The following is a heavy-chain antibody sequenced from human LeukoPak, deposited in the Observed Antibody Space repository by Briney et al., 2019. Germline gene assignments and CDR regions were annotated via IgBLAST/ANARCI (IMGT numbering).Heavy chain of an antibody. V-gene: IGHV3-48*04. D-gene: IGHD1-1*01. CDR3: ASWGTLAAPYYFDY. J-gene: IGHJ4*02. CDR2: ISSSGSTI. CDR1: GFTFSSYS. Sequence: GGSLRLSCAASGFTFSSYSMTWVRQAPGKGLEWVSYISSSGSTIYYGDSVKGRFTISRDNAKNSLYLQMNSLRAEDTAVYYCASWGTLAAPYYFDYWGQGTLVTVSS.